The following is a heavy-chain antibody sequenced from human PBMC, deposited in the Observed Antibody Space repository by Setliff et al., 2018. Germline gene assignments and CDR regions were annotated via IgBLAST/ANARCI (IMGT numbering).Heavy chain of an antibody. CDR1: GGSFSSFS. J-gene: IGHJ5*02. CDR3: ARDTYIGDFWSGYYIQGRFDP. Sequence: SVKVSCKASGGSFSSFSIHWVRQAPGQGLEWMGRIMPIFGSTNYAQNFQGRVTITADKSTSTAYMELSSLRSEDTAVYYCARDTYIGDFWSGYYIQGRFDPWGQGTLVTVS. CDR2: IMPIFGST. V-gene: IGHV1-69*08. D-gene: IGHD3-3*01.